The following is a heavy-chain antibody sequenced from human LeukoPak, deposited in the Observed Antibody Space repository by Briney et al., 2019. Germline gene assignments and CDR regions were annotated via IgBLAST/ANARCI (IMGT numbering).Heavy chain of an antibody. D-gene: IGHD4-17*01. CDR1: GGSFSGYY. CDR3: AIMTTVTKPNEYFQH. V-gene: IGHV4-34*01. CDR2: INHSGST. J-gene: IGHJ1*01. Sequence: PSETLSLTCAVYGGSFSGYYWSWIRQPPGKGLEWIGEINHSGSTNYNPSLKSRVTISVDTSKNQFSLKLSSVTAADRAVYYCAIMTTVTKPNEYFQHWGQGTLVTVSS.